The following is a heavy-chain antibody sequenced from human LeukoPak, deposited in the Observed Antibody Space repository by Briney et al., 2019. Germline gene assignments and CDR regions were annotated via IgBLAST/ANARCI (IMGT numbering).Heavy chain of an antibody. CDR1: GYTFTSYG. CDR2: ISAYNGNT. J-gene: IGHJ4*02. V-gene: IGHV1-18*01. Sequence: GTSVKVSCKASGYTFTSYGISWVRQAPGQGLEWMGWISAYNGNTNYAQKLQGRVTMTTDTSTSTAYMELRSLRSDDTAVYYCARDLRPYDILTGYYPFDYWGQGTLVTVSS. CDR3: ARDLRPYDILTGYYPFDY. D-gene: IGHD3-9*01.